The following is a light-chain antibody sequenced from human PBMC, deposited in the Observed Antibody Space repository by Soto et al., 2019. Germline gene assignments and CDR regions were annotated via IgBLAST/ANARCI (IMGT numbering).Light chain of an antibody. CDR1: QSVSSNY. Sequence: EILLKHSPGTLSLSPGERGTLSCRASQSVSSNYLAWYQQKPCQAPRLLLYGASSRATGIPDRFSGSGSGTDFTLTISSLEPEDFAVYYCQQYAGSPRTFGQGTTVDIK. J-gene: IGKJ1*01. V-gene: IGKV3-20*01. CDR2: GAS. CDR3: QQYAGSPRT.